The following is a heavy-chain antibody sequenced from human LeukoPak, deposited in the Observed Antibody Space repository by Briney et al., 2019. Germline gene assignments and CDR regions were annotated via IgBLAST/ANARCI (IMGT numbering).Heavy chain of an antibody. CDR3: ARVGVGYGGLIDY. Sequence: GGSLRLSCAASGFTFSNYAMSWVRQAPGKGLEWASGINWNGGSTGYADSVKGRFTISRDNAKKSLYLQMNSLRAEDTALYYCARVGVGYGGLIDYWGQGTLVTVSS. CDR2: INWNGGST. J-gene: IGHJ4*02. V-gene: IGHV3-20*04. D-gene: IGHD4-23*01. CDR1: GFTFSNYA.